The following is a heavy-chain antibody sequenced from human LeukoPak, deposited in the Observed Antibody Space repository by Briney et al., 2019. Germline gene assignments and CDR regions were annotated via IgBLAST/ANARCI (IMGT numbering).Heavy chain of an antibody. D-gene: IGHD1-14*01. CDR2: IYYSGST. CDR1: GGSISSYY. CDR3: AKDPHTGIAPDY. Sequence: TSETLSLTCTVSGGSISSYYWSWIRQPPGKGLEWIGYIYYSGSTNYNPSLNSRVTISVDTSKNQFSLKLSSVTAADTAVYYCAKDPHTGIAPDYWGQGTLVTVSS. V-gene: IGHV4-59*01. J-gene: IGHJ4*02.